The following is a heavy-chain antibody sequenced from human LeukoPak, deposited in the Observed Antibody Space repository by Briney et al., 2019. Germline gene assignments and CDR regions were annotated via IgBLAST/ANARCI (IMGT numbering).Heavy chain of an antibody. CDR1: GYTLTELS. CDR3: ATDLGNPSGASCYGRCWFDP. Sequence: ASVKVSRKVSGYTLTELSMHGVRQAPGKGLEWMGGFDPEDGETIYAQKFQGRVTMTEDTSTDTAYMELSSLRSEDTAVYYCATDLGNPSGASCYGRCWFDPWGQGTLVTVSS. CDR2: FDPEDGET. J-gene: IGHJ5*02. D-gene: IGHD2-15*01. V-gene: IGHV1-24*01.